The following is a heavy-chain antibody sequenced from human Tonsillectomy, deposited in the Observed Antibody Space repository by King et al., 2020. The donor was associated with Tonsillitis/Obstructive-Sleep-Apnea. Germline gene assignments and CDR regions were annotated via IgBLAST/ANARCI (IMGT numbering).Heavy chain of an antibody. J-gene: IGHJ6*02. CDR1: GFTFSSYS. CDR2: ISSSSSYI. CDR3: AREHGYEFWGGYETWYYYYGMDV. D-gene: IGHD3-3*01. V-gene: IGHV3-21*01. Sequence: VQLVESGGGLVRPGGSLRLSCAASGFTFSSYSMNWVRQAPGKGLEWVSSISSSSSYIYYADSVKGRFTISRDNDKNSLYLQMNSLRAEDTAVYYCAREHGYEFWGGYETWYYYYGMDVWGQGTTVTVSS.